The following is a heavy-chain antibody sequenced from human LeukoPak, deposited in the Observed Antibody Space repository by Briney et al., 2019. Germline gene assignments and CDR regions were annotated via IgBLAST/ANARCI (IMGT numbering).Heavy chain of an antibody. J-gene: IGHJ2*01. CDR2: ISYNSDTI. Sequence: PGGSLRLSCAASGFTFDDYAMHWVRQAPGKGLEWVSGISYNSDTIAYADSVKGRFTISRDNAKNSLYLQMNSLRAEDTALYYCAKDYCRGDCYSGWYFDLWGRGTLVTVSS. CDR1: GFTFDDYA. V-gene: IGHV3-9*01. CDR3: AKDYCRGDCYSGWYFDL. D-gene: IGHD2-21*02.